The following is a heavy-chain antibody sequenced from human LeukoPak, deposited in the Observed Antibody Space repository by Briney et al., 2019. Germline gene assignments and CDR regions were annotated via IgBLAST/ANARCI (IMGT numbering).Heavy chain of an antibody. CDR2: INPNSGGT. Sequence: ASVKVSCKASGYXFTNYYIHWVRQAPGQGLEWMGWINPNSGGTDYAQKFQGRVTMTRDTSINTAYMELSRLSSDDTAVYYCASLRLIDYWGQGTLVTVSP. J-gene: IGHJ4*02. CDR1: GYXFTNYY. CDR3: ASLRLIDY. V-gene: IGHV1-2*02. D-gene: IGHD5/OR15-5a*01.